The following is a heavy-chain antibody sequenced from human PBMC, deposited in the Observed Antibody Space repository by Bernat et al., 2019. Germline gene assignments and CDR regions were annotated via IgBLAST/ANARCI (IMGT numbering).Heavy chain of an antibody. CDR1: GFTFSSYW. J-gene: IGHJ6*04. CDR2: IKQDGSEK. CDR3: ARVGVQAAGWDYYYGMDV. V-gene: IGHV3-7*01. D-gene: IGHD6-13*01. Sequence: EVQLVESGGDLVQPGGSLRLSCAASGFTFSSYWMSWVRQAPGKGLEWVANIKQDGSEKYYVDSVKGRFTISRDNSKNTLYLQINSLRAEETAVYYCARVGVQAAGWDYYYGMDVWGKGTTVTVSS.